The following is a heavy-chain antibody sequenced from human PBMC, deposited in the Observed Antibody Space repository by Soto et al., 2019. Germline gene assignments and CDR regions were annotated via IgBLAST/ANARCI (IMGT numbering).Heavy chain of an antibody. CDR2: INPNSGGT. D-gene: IGHD3-22*01. CDR1: GYTLTGYN. Sequence: ASVKVSCKASGYTLTGYNMHWVRQAPGQGLEWMGWINPNSGGTNYAQEFQGRVTMTTDTSMSTAYMELSSLRSEDTAVYYCAIDGPVNSYDSSGFFGYWGQGTLVTVSS. V-gene: IGHV1-2*02. CDR3: AIDGPVNSYDSSGFFGY. J-gene: IGHJ4*02.